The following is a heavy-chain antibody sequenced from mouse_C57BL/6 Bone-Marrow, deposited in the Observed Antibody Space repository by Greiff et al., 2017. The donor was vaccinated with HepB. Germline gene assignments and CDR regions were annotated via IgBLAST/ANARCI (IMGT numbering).Heavy chain of an antibody. J-gene: IGHJ3*01. Sequence: QVQLKQPGAELVKPGASVKLSCKASGYTFTSYWMHWVKQRPGQGLEWIGMIHPNSGSTNYNEKFKSKATLTVDKSSSTAYMQLSSLTSEDSAVYYCASTVVATRFAYWGQVTLVTVSA. D-gene: IGHD1-1*01. CDR3: ASTVVATRFAY. CDR2: IHPNSGST. V-gene: IGHV1-64*01. CDR1: GYTFTSYW.